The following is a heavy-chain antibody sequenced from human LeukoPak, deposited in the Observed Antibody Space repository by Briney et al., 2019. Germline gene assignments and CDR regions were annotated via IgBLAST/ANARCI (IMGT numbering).Heavy chain of an antibody. CDR3: ARGFTYYDFWSGYHQGGYFDY. CDR2: INHSGST. V-gene: IGHV4-34*01. Sequence: PSETLSLTCAVYGGSFSGYYWSWIRQPPGKGLEWIGEINHSGSTNYNPSLKSRVTISVDTSKNQFSLKLSSVTAADTAVYYRARGFTYYDFWSGYHQGGYFDYWGQGTLVTVSS. D-gene: IGHD3-3*01. CDR1: GGSFSGYY. J-gene: IGHJ4*03.